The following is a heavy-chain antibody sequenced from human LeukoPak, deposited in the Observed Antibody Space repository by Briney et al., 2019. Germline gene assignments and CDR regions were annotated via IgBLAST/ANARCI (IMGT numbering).Heavy chain of an antibody. J-gene: IGHJ4*02. CDR1: GFTFSSYW. Sequence: PGGSLRLSCAASGFTFSSYWMHWVRQAPGKRLVWVSRINSGGSSTSYADSVKGRFTISRDNAKNTLYLQMNSLRAEDTAVYYCASSSQYYYDSSDLDYWGQGTLVTVSS. CDR3: ASSSQYYYDSSDLDY. V-gene: IGHV3-74*01. CDR2: INSGGSST. D-gene: IGHD3-22*01.